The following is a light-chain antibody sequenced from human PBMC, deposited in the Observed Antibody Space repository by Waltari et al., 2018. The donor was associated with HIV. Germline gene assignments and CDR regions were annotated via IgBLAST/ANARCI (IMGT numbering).Light chain of an antibody. J-gene: IGLJ3*02. CDR3: QVWISPNDQLNWV. CDR1: NIGSKS. CDR2: DGR. Sequence: SYVLTQPPSVSVAPGQTARITCVGDNIGSKSVHWYQQMPGQAPVLVVYDGRDRPSGIPERISGSNSGNTATLTISRVEAGDEADYYCQVWISPNDQLNWVFGGGTKLTVL. V-gene: IGLV3-21*02.